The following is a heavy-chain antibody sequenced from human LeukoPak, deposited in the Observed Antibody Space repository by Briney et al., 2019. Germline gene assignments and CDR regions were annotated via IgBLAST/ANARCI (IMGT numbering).Heavy chain of an antibody. CDR3: ARVSSGYKNDAFDI. D-gene: IGHD3-22*01. CDR1: GYTFTRYG. J-gene: IGHJ3*02. Sequence: ASVKVSCKASGYTFTRYGINWVRQATGQGLEWMGWISAYKGNTNYAQKLQGRVTMTTDTSPSTAYMELRSLRSDDTAVYYCARVSSGYKNDAFDIWGQGTMVTVSS. V-gene: IGHV1-18*01. CDR2: ISAYKGNT.